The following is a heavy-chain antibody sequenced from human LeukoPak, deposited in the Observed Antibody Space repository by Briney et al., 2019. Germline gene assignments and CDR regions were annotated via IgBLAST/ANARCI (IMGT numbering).Heavy chain of an antibody. V-gene: IGHV3-21*01. J-gene: IGHJ5*02. CDR3: ARDYSSSWYRRNWFDP. D-gene: IGHD6-13*01. CDR1: GFTSSSYS. Sequence: GGSLRLSCAASGFTSSSYSMNWVRQAPGKGLEWVSSISSSSSYIYYADSVKGRFTISRDNAKNSLYLQMNSLRAEDTAVYYCARDYSSSWYRRNWFDPWGQGTLVTVSS. CDR2: ISSSSSYI.